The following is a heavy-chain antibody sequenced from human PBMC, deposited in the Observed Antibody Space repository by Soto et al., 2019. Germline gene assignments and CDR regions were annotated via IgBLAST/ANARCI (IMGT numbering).Heavy chain of an antibody. CDR2: ISSNSAYI. Sequence: KPGGSLRLSCAASGFTFRSFTMSWVRQAPGKGLEWVSTISSNSAYIYYTDALRGRFTISRDNAKNSLHLQMNSLRAEDTAVYYCTRDASRDSSARGWFDPWGPGTLVTSPQ. CDR1: GFTFRSFT. V-gene: IGHV3-21*01. J-gene: IGHJ5*02. CDR3: TRDASRDSSARGWFDP. D-gene: IGHD6-13*01.